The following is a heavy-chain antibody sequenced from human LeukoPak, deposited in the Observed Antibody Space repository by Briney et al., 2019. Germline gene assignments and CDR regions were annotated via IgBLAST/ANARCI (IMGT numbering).Heavy chain of an antibody. J-gene: IGHJ4*02. CDR3: ARRKGNSDYFDF. CDR2: IYYSGST. D-gene: IGHD4-23*01. Sequence: SETLSLTCTVSGGSISGYYWSWLRQPPGKGPEWIGYIYYSGSTNYNPSLKSRVTISVDTSKNQFSLKMNSVTAADTAVYYCARRKGNSDYFDFWGQGTLGTVSS. CDR1: GGSISGYY. V-gene: IGHV4-59*08.